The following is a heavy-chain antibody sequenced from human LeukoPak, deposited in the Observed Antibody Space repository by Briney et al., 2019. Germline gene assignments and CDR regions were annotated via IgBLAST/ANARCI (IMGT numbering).Heavy chain of an antibody. V-gene: IGHV1-8*01. CDR1: GYTFTSYD. Sequence: ASVKVSCKASGYTFTSYDINWVRQAAGQGVEGMGWMNPNSGNTGYEQKLQGRVTMTTDTSTRTAYMEVRSRRPDDTAVYYCARDQDIVAEKSTNKDYWGQGTLVTVFS. D-gene: IGHD5-12*01. J-gene: IGHJ4*02. CDR3: ARDQDIVAEKSTNKDY. CDR2: MNPNSGNT.